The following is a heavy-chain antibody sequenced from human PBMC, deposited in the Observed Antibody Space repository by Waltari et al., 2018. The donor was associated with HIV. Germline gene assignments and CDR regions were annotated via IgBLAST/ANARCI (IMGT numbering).Heavy chain of an antibody. Sequence: VQPVESGSEVKKAGGLVKVSLQALGYTLSRHCLSLVRQAPGPGLEWMGWISAYNGNTNYAQKLQGRVTMTTDTSTSTAYMELRSLRSDDTAVYYCARGDYYDSSGYHYWGQGTLVTVSS. CDR1: GYTLSRHC. D-gene: IGHD3-22*01. J-gene: IGHJ4*02. V-gene: IGHV1-18*04. CDR3: ARGDYYDSSGYHY. CDR2: ISAYNGNT.